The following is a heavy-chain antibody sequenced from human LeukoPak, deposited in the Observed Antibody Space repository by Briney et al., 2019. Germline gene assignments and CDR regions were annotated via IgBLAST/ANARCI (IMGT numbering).Heavy chain of an antibody. J-gene: IGHJ3*02. CDR3: ARGIVASTSGAFGI. D-gene: IGHD2-15*01. V-gene: IGHV4-4*07. CDR1: GGSISSYY. CDR2: IYSSGGT. Sequence: SETLSLTCTVSGGSISSYYWSWIRQPAGKELEWIGRIYSSGGTNYNPSLKSRVTMSVDTSKNQFSLKLISVTAADTAVYYCARGIVASTSGAFGIWGQGTMVTLSS.